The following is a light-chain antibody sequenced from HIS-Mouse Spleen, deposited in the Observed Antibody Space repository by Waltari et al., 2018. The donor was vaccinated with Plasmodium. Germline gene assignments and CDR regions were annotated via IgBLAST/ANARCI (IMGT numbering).Light chain of an antibody. Sequence: SYALTQPPSVSVSPGQTARITCPGHALPKKHASSYQQKSGQAPVLVIYEDSKRPSGIPERFSGSSSGTMATLTISGAQVEDEADYYCYSTDSSGNHRVFGGGTKLTVL. J-gene: IGLJ3*02. V-gene: IGLV3-10*01. CDR3: YSTDSSGNHRV. CDR1: ALPKKH. CDR2: EDS.